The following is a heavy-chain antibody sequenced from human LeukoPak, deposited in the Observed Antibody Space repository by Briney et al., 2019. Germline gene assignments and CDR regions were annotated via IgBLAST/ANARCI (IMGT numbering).Heavy chain of an antibody. V-gene: IGHV3-21*01. CDR1: GFTFSSYS. J-gene: IGHJ4*02. D-gene: IGHD5-18*01. CDR2: ISSSSSYI. CDR3: AKDRYSHGMRLSY. Sequence: KTGGSLRLSCAASGFTFSSYSMNWVRQAPGKGLEWVSSISSSSSYIYYADSVKGRFTISRDNSKNTLYLQMNSLRAEDTAVYYCAKDRYSHGMRLSYWGQGTLVTVSS.